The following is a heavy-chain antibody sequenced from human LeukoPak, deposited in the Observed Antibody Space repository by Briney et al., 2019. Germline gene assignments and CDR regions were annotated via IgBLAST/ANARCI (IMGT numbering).Heavy chain of an antibody. CDR3: ARGLSLTMVRGVID. J-gene: IGHJ4*02. D-gene: IGHD3-10*01. Sequence: GGSLRLSCAASKLTFSNYWMNWVRQAPGKGLEWVANIRQDGTERSYVDSVKGRFTISRDNAKNTLFLQMNSLRAEVTAVYYCARGLSLTMVRGVIDWGQGTLVTVSS. CDR2: IRQDGTER. V-gene: IGHV3-7*01. CDR1: KLTFSNYW.